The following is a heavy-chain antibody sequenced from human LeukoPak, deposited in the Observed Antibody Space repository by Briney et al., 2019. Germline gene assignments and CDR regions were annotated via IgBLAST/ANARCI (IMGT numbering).Heavy chain of an antibody. CDR2: IYYSGST. V-gene: IGHV4-59*01. Sequence: NASETLSLTCTVSGGSISSYYWSWIRQPPGKGLEWIGYIYYSGSTNYNPSLKSRVTISVDTSKNQFSLKLSSVTAPDTAVYYCARDRNYYDSSGYYQGWFDPWGQGTLVTVSS. D-gene: IGHD3-22*01. CDR1: GGSISSYY. CDR3: ARDRNYYDSSGYYQGWFDP. J-gene: IGHJ5*02.